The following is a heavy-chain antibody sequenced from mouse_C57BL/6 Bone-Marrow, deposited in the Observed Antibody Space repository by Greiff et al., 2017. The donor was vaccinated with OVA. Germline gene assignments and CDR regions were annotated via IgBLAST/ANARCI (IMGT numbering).Heavy chain of an antibody. J-gene: IGHJ1*03. CDR3: ARINYWYFDV. CDR2: ISSGSSTI. Sequence: EVQLVESGGGLVKPGGSLKLSCAASGFTFSDYGMHWVRQAPEKGLEWVAYISSGSSTIYYADTVKGRFPISSDNAKNTLFLQMTSLRSEGTAMYYCARINYWYFDVGGTGTTVTVSS. V-gene: IGHV5-17*01. CDR1: GFTFSDYG.